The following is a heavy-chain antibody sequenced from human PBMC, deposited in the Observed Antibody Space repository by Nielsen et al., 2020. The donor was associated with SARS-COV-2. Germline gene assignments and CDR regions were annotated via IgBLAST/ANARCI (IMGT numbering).Heavy chain of an antibody. CDR3: ARDGSVVATYHYSDY. V-gene: IGHV1-18*01. CDR2: ISAYNGNT. CDR1: GYTFINYG. D-gene: IGHD5-12*01. Sequence: ASVKVSCKASGYTFINYGISWVRQAPGQGLEWMGWISAYNGNTNYAQKFQGRVTMTTDTSTSTAYMELRSLRSDDTAVYYCARDGSVVATYHYSDYWGQGTLVTVSS. J-gene: IGHJ4*02.